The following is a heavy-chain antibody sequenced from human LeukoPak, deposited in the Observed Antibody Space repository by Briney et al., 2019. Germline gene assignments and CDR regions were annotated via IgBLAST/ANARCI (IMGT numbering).Heavy chain of an antibody. V-gene: IGHV3-53*01. J-gene: IGHJ3*02. Sequence: PGGSLRLSCAASGFTVSSNYMSWVRQAPGKGLEWVSVIYSGGSTYYADSVKGRFTISRDNSKNTLYLRMNSLRAEDTAVYYCAREQYSYGDDAFDIWGQGTMVTVSS. CDR3: AREQYSYGDDAFDI. CDR1: GFTVSSNY. CDR2: IYSGGST. D-gene: IGHD5-18*01.